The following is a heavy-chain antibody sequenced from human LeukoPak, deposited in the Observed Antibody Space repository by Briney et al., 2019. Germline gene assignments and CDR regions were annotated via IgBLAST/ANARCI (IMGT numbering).Heavy chain of an antibody. J-gene: IGHJ4*03. D-gene: IGHD2-8*01. CDR2: IYYSGST. CDR3: ARIMAGGFDY. V-gene: IGHV4-39*01. Sequence: ASETLSLTCTVSGGSISSSSYYWGWIRQPPGKGLEWIGSIYYSGSTYYNPSLKSRVTISVDTSKNQFSLKLSSVTAADTAVYYCARIMAGGFDYWGQGTMVTVSS. CDR1: GGSISSSSYY.